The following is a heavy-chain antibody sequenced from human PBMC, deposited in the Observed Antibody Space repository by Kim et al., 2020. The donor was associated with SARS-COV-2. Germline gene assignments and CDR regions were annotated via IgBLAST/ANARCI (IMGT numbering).Heavy chain of an antibody. D-gene: IGHD6-13*01. J-gene: IGHJ6*01. CDR3: AKDHSSLEDRYYYGMDV. Sequence: GGSLRLSCAASGFTFSSYAMNWVRQTPGKGLEWVSTINSGGSTFYADSVKGRFTISRDSSENTLYLQMNSLRAEDTAVYFCAKDHSSLEDRYYYGMDVWG. V-gene: IGHV3-23*01. CDR1: GFTFSSYA. CDR2: INSGGST.